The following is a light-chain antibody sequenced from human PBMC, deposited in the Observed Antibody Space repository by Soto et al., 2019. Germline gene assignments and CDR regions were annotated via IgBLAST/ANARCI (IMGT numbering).Light chain of an antibody. V-gene: IGKV3-20*01. CDR2: GAS. CDR3: QQYGSSPIT. J-gene: IGKJ2*01. CDR1: QSVSSRW. Sequence: EIVLTQSPGTLSLSPGEGATLSCRASQSVSSRWLVWYQQKPGQAPRLLIYGASSRATGIPDRFSGSGSGTDFTLTISRLETEYFAVYYCQQYGSSPITFGQGTKVEIK.